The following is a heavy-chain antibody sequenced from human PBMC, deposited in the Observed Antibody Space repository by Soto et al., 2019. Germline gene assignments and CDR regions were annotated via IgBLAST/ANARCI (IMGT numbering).Heavy chain of an antibody. V-gene: IGHV5-51*01. CDR1: GYSFTSYW. CDR3: ARRGIYSYRTFAPQDLPVLWFGELLDAFDI. J-gene: IGHJ3*02. D-gene: IGHD3-10*01. CDR2: IYPGDSDT. Sequence: PGESLKISCKGSGYSFTSYWIGWVSQMPGKGLEWMGIIYPGDSDTRYSPSFQGQVTISADKSISTAYLQWSSLKASDTAMYYCARRGIYSYRTFAPQDLPVLWFGELLDAFDIWGQGTMVTVSS.